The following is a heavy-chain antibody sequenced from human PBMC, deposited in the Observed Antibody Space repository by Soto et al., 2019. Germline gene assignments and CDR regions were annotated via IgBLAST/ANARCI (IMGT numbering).Heavy chain of an antibody. D-gene: IGHD4-17*01. CDR2: IYYNRFNK. Sequence: PGGSLGLSCAGPGFTSGNNAIHWVRRVPGKCLEWLAIIYYNRFNKYYTDAVRVRFSISRDNTKISVFLEIRSLETDDTSVYYCARDRNFPSYGYYSHSTDMWGQGXMVTV. CDR3: ARDRNFPSYGYYSHSTDM. V-gene: IGHV3-30*10. CDR1: GFTSGNNA. J-gene: IGHJ3*02.